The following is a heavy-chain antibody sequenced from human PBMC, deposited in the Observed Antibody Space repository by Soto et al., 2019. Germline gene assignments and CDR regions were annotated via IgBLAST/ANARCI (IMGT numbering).Heavy chain of an antibody. CDR2: IWYDGSNK. D-gene: IGHD3-16*02. Sequence: GGSLRLSCAASGFTFSSYGMHWVRQAPGKGLEWVAVIWYDGSNKYYADSVKGRFTISRDNSKNTLYLQMNSLRAEDTAVYYCARGDYDYIWGSYRYNYYFDYWGQGTLVTVSS. CDR1: GFTFSSYG. V-gene: IGHV3-33*01. CDR3: ARGDYDYIWGSYRYNYYFDY. J-gene: IGHJ4*02.